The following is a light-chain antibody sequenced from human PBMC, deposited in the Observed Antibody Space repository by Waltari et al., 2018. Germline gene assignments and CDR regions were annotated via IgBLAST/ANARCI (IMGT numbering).Light chain of an antibody. V-gene: IGKV2-29*02. CDR2: GVS. J-gene: IGKJ1*01. CDR3: MQGIHLPWT. CDR1: QSLLHSDGRTY. Sequence: DSVPTQTPLSLSVTPGQPASISCKSSQSLLHSDGRTYLYWYLHKPGQSPQLLIYGVSSRFSGVPDRFSGSGSGTDFTLEISRVEAGDVGIYYCMQGIHLPWTFGQGTKVEIK.